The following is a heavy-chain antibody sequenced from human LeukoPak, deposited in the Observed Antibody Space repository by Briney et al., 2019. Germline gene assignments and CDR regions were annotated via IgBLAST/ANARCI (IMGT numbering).Heavy chain of an antibody. CDR1: GFTFSSYA. Sequence: PGGSLRLSCAASGFTFSSYAMSWVRQAPGKGLEWVSAISGSGGSTYYADSVKGRFTIPRDNSKNTLYLQMNSLRAEDTAVYYCAKDARNRLLYHGGYFDYWGQGTLVTVSS. CDR3: AKDARNRLLYHGGYFDY. CDR2: ISGSGGST. V-gene: IGHV3-23*01. J-gene: IGHJ4*02. D-gene: IGHD2-8*01.